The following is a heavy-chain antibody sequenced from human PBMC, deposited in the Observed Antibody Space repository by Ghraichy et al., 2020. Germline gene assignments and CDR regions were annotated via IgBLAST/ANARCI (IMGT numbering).Heavy chain of an antibody. CDR2: IAGSGGNT. V-gene: IGHV3-23*01. Sequence: GESLNISCVASGLIFSSYAMTWVRQAPGKGLEWVSAIAGSGGNTYYADFAEGRFTISRDNSRNTLYLQMNSLRAEDTAVYYCAKEDAVSAVPDYWGQGTLVTVSS. CDR1: GLIFSSYA. D-gene: IGHD2-15*01. J-gene: IGHJ4*02. CDR3: AKEDAVSAVPDY.